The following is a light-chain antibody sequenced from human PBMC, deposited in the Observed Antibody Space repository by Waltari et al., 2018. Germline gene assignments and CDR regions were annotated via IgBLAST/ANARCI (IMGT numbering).Light chain of an antibody. CDR1: KRDVARHNY. V-gene: IGLV2-8*01. CDR3: ASYAGYNNLDVL. J-gene: IGLJ2*01. Sequence: QSALTQPPPASGSAGQPVTLSCTGTKRDVARHNYLPWYQHLPGEAPKLIIFDVNRRSSGIPDRFSGSKSGNTASLTVSGLQSEDEATYYCASYAGYNNLDVLFGGGTKLTVL. CDR2: DVN.